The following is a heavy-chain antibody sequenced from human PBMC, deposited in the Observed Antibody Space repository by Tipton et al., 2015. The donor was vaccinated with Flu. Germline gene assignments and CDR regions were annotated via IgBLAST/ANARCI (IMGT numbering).Heavy chain of an antibody. D-gene: IGHD2-15*01. V-gene: IGHV3-33*06. CDR1: GFTFSSYG. CDR2: IWYDGSNK. CDR3: AKDLLPGPYYYYGMDV. J-gene: IGHJ6*02. Sequence: QVQLVQSGGGVVQPGRSLRLSCAASGFTFSSYGMHWVRQAPGKGLEWVAVIWYDGSNKYYADSVKGRVTISRDNSKNTLYLQMNSLRAEDTAVYYCAKDLLPGPYYYYGMDVGGQGTTVTVSS.